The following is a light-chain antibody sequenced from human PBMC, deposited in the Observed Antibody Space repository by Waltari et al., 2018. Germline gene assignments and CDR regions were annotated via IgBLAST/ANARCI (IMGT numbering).Light chain of an antibody. Sequence: EIVLTQSPGTLSLSPGERATLSCRTSQSVCKYLVWYQQKPGQAPRLLNYDASIRATGSPDRFSGSGSGTDFSLTISRLEPEDSAVYYCQKYVNLPATFGQGTKVEI. J-gene: IGKJ1*01. V-gene: IGKV3-20*01. CDR1: QSVCKY. CDR3: QKYVNLPAT. CDR2: DAS.